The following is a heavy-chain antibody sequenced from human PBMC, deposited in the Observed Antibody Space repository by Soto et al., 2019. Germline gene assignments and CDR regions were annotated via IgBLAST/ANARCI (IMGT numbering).Heavy chain of an antibody. J-gene: IGHJ5*02. CDR3: ARDRFYGDYAGWLDP. V-gene: IGHV4-59*01. CDR2: IYYSGST. Sequence: XXTLSLPCTVSGGSISSYYWSWILQPPGKGLEWSGYIYYSGSTNYNPSLKSRVTISVDTSKNQFSLKLSSVTAADTAVYYCARDRFYGDYAGWLDPWGQGTLVTVSS. CDR1: GGSISSYY. D-gene: IGHD4-17*01.